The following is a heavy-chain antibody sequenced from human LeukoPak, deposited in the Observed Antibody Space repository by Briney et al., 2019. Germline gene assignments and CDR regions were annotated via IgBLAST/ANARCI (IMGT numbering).Heavy chain of an antibody. D-gene: IGHD6-19*01. J-gene: IGHJ3*02. V-gene: IGHV4-4*07. CDR1: GGSISSYH. CDR2: IKNSGNT. CDR3: AREGSSSGWRPFDI. Sequence: PSETLSLTCSVSGGSISSYHWSWIRQPAGKGLEWIGRIKNSGNTNYNPSLESRVTLSLDTSKNQFSLNLSSVTAADTAVYYCAREGSSSGWRPFDIWGQGTVVTVSS.